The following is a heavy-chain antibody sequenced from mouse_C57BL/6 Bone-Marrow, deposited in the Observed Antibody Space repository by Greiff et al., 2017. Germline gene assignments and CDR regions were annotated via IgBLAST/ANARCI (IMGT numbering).Heavy chain of an antibody. J-gene: IGHJ1*03. Sequence: EVKLVESGGGLVPPGGSLKLSCAASGFTFSDYYMYWVRQTPEKSLEWVAYISNGGGSTYYPATVKGRFTISSDNAKNTMYLQMSRQKVEDTAMYYCARRRGYFAVGGRGTAVTVSA. CDR1: GFTFSDYY. CDR3: ARRRGYFAV. CDR2: ISNGGGST. V-gene: IGHV5-12*01.